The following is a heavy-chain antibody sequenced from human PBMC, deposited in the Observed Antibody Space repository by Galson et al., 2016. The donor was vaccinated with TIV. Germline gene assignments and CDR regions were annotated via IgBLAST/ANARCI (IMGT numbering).Heavy chain of an antibody. CDR2: IIPLFRTT. CDR1: GGTFSSYV. V-gene: IGHV1-69*13. CDR3: ASDRNTAFDTYHYCYGMDV. D-gene: IGHD1-14*01. J-gene: IGHJ6*02. Sequence: SVKVSCKASGGTFSSYVFNWVRLAPGQGLEWMGGIIPLFRTTNYAQKFQGRVTITADESTNTAYMELNSLRSGATAVYYCASDRNTAFDTYHYCYGMDVWGQGTTVTVSS.